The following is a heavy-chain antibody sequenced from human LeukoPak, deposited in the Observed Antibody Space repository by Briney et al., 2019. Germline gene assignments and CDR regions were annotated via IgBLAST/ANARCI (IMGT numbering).Heavy chain of an antibody. CDR3: TATLGY. Sequence: GGSLRLSCAASGFTSSDAWMTWVRQAPGKGLEWVGRIKRKTDGGTTDYAAPVKGRFTISRDDSKNTLSLQMNSLKIEDTAVYYCTATLGYWGQGTLVTVSS. J-gene: IGHJ4*02. CDR2: IKRKTDGGTT. CDR1: GFTSSDAW. V-gene: IGHV3-15*01.